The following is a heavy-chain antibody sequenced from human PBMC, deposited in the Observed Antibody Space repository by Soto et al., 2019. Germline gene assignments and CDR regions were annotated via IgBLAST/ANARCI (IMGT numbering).Heavy chain of an antibody. D-gene: IGHD5-12*01. CDR2: VYYRGTT. CDR3: ARVGDGYNWDFDY. CDR1: GASMSPYY. Sequence: PSETLSLTCSVSGASMSPYYWTWVRQPPGKGLEWIANVYYRGTTNYNSSLKSRVTISVATSKNQFSLTMTSVSAADTAIYYCARVGDGYNWDFDYWGQGTLVPVSS. V-gene: IGHV4-59*01. J-gene: IGHJ4*02.